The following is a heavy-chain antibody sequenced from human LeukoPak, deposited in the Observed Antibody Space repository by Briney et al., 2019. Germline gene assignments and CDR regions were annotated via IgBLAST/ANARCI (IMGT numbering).Heavy chain of an antibody. CDR1: GFSFSSDS. CDR3: ARDLPQYSGYDFDF. Sequence: GGALRLSCAASGFSFSSDSMSWVRQAPGKGLEWISYISRSSNTIYYADSVKGRFIVSRNNAKTSLYLQMNSLRDDDTAFYYCARDLPQYSGYDFDFWGQGTLVTVSS. V-gene: IGHV3-48*02. J-gene: IGHJ4*02. CDR2: ISRSSNTI. D-gene: IGHD5-12*01.